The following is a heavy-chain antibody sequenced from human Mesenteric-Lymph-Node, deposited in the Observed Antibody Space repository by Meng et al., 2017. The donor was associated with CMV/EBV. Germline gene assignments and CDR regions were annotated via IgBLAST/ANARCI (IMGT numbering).Heavy chain of an antibody. CDR3: ARDKRHIGTIAARQPFDY. V-gene: IGHV3-21*01. D-gene: IGHD6-6*01. Sequence: GGSLRLSCAASGFTFSSYSMNWVRQAPGKGLEWVSSISSGSSYIFYADSVKGRFTISRDNAKNSLYLQMNSLRAEDTAIYYRARDKRHIGTIAARQPFDYWGQGTLVTVSS. J-gene: IGHJ4*02. CDR2: ISSGSSYI. CDR1: GFTFSSYS.